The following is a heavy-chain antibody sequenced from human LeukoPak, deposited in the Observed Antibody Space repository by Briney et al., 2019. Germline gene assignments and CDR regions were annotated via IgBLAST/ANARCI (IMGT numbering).Heavy chain of an antibody. Sequence: PGGSLRLSCAASGFTFSSYAMHWVRQAPGKGLEWVAVISYDGSNKYYADSVKGRFTISRDNSKNTLYLQINSLRAEDTAVYYCARGPTWSGYYLIDYWGQGTLVTVSS. J-gene: IGHJ4*02. CDR1: GFTFSSYA. V-gene: IGHV3-30*04. CDR2: ISYDGSNK. CDR3: ARGPTWSGYYLIDY. D-gene: IGHD3-3*01.